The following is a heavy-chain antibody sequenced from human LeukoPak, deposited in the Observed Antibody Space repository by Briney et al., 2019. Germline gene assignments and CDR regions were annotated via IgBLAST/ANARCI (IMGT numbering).Heavy chain of an antibody. J-gene: IGHJ4*02. V-gene: IGHV3-30*02. CDR2: IRYDGSNK. D-gene: IGHD6-19*01. CDR1: GFTFSSYG. CDR3: AKDQDALSSGWYITDY. Sequence: GGSLRLSCAASGFTFSSYGMHWVRQAPGKGLEWVAFIRYDGSNKYYADSVKGRFTISRDNSKSTLYLQMNSLRAEDTAVYYCAKDQDALSSGWYITDYWGQGTLVTVSS.